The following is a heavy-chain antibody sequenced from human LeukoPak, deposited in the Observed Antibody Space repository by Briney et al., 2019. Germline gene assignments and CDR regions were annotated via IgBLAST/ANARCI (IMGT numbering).Heavy chain of an antibody. CDR3: ASGGKYCTGGACYGD. J-gene: IGHJ4*02. D-gene: IGHD2-8*02. Sequence: GGSLRLSCAASGFIVSSDYISWVRQTPGKGLEWVSVIYSGGSTFYADSVKGRFTISRDNSKNTVYLQMNSLRGEDTAVFYCASGGKYCTGGACYGDWGQGTPVTVSS. CDR2: IYSGGST. CDR1: GFIVSSDY. V-gene: IGHV3-53*01.